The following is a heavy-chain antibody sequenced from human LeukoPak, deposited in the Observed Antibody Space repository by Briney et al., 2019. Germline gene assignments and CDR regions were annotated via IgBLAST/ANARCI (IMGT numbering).Heavy chain of an antibody. CDR2: INHNSVGT. J-gene: IGHJ4*02. V-gene: IGHV1-2*02. CDR3: ASGIDVDTAGDDY. Sequence: GASLKVSCEASGYTLTGYYMHWGPQAPGHGLEWMGGINHNSVGTNYAQKFEGRVNMTRDTYISSAYMELSRLRSDDTAVYYCASGIDVDTAGDDYWGQGTLVIVSS. CDR1: GYTLTGYY. D-gene: IGHD5-18*01.